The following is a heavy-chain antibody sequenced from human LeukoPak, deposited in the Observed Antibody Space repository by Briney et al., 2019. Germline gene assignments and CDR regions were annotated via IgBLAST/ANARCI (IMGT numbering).Heavy chain of an antibody. V-gene: IGHV3-21*04. Sequence: GGSLRLSCAASGFTFSSYSMNWVRQAPGKGLEWVSSISSSSSYIYYADSVKGRFTISRDNSKNTLYLQMNSLRAEDTAVYYCAKDLARIVPAAQFDYWGQGTLVTVSS. D-gene: IGHD2-2*01. J-gene: IGHJ4*02. CDR3: AKDLARIVPAAQFDY. CDR1: GFTFSSYS. CDR2: ISSSSSYI.